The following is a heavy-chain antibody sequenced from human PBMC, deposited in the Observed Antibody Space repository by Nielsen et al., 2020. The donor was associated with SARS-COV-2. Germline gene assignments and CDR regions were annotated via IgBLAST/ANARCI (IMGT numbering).Heavy chain of an antibody. CDR3: ARERVGGITIFGVVTRYGMDV. CDR2: IYYSGST. D-gene: IGHD3-3*01. V-gene: IGHV4-39*07. J-gene: IGHJ6*02. Sequence: SETLSLTCTVSGGSIKSSSYYWGWIRQPPGKGLEWIGSIYYSGSTYYNPSLKSRVTISVDTSKNQFSLKLSSVTAADTALYYCARERVGGITIFGVVTRYGMDVWGQGTTVTVSS. CDR1: GGSIKSSSYY.